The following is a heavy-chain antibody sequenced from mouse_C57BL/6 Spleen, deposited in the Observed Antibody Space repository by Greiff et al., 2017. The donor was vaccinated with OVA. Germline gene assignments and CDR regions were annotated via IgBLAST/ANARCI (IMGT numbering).Heavy chain of an antibody. CDR3: ARGQLRLRAMDY. CDR1: GYAFTNYL. D-gene: IGHD3-2*02. Sequence: VQLVESGAELVRPGTSVKVSCKASGYAFTNYLIEWVKQRPGQGLEWIGVINPGSGGTNYNEKFKGKATLTADKSSSTAYMQLSSLTSEDSAVYFCARGQLRLRAMDYWGQGTSVTVSS. CDR2: INPGSGGT. V-gene: IGHV1-54*01. J-gene: IGHJ4*01.